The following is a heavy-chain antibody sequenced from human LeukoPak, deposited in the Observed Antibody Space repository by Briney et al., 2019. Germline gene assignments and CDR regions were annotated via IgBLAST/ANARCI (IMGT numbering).Heavy chain of an antibody. J-gene: IGHJ4*02. D-gene: IGHD3-22*01. V-gene: IGHV4-39*01. CDR3: ARASHYYDSSGYYYGAEFDY. CDR2: IYYSGST. CDR1: GGSISSSSYY. Sequence: SETLSLTCTVSGGSISSSSYYWGWIRQPPGKGLEWIGSIYYSGSTYYNPSLKSRVTISVDTSKNQFSLKLSSVTAADTAVFYCARASHYYDSSGYYYGAEFDYWGQGTLVTVSS.